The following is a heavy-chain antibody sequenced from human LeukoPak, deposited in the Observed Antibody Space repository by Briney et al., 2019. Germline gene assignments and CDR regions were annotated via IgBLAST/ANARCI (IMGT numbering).Heavy chain of an antibody. CDR3: ARISAGRYGMDV. D-gene: IGHD6-6*01. Sequence: SETLSLTCTVSGGSVTSGGYYWSWIRQHPEKGLEWIGYVYYTGSTYYNPSLKSRVTISTDTSKNQFSLKVSSVTAADTAVYYCARISAGRYGMDVRGQGTTVTVSS. J-gene: IGHJ6*02. CDR2: VYYTGST. CDR1: GGSVTSGGYY. V-gene: IGHV4-31*03.